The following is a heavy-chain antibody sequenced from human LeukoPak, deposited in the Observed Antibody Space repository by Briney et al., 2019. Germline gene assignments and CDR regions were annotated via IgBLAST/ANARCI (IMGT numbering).Heavy chain of an antibody. CDR1: GYSISSGYY. J-gene: IGHJ4*02. CDR3: ASLPAATYFDD. CDR2: IYHSGST. D-gene: IGHD2-2*01. V-gene: IGHV4-38-2*02. Sequence: KPSETLSLTCTVSGYSISSGYYWGWIRQPPGKGLEWIGSIYHSGSTYYNPSLKSRVTISVDTSKNQFSLKLSSVTAADTAMYYCASLPAATYFDDWGQGTLVSVSS.